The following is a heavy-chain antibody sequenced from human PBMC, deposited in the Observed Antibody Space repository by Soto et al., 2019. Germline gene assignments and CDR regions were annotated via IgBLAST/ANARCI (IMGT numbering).Heavy chain of an antibody. CDR3: ATKPRLEAAEFDY. J-gene: IGHJ4*02. Sequence: PSETLSLTCTVSGGTISSYYWSWIRQPPGKGLEWLGYIYYTGTTYYSPSLKSRLTMSVDTSRNQFSLKLDSMTAVDTAVYYCATKPRLEAAEFDYWGQGTLVTVSS. V-gene: IGHV4-59*04. CDR2: IYYTGTT. CDR1: GGTISSYY. D-gene: IGHD6-13*01.